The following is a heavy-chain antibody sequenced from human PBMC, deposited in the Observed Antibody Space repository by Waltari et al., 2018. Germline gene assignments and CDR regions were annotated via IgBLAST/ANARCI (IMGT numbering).Heavy chain of an antibody. CDR3: AREVRAYGLDV. V-gene: IGHV1-69*10. CDR2: ITPILDTS. D-gene: IGHD3-10*01. J-gene: IGHJ6*02. Sequence: QVQLVQSGAEVKKPGSSVKVSCKDSGDTFSSYTINWVRQAPGQGLEYLGGITPILDTSEYAQKFQGRVTITADKSTTTTYMELRSLTSEDTAVYYCAREVRAYGLDVWGQGTRVTVSS. CDR1: GDTFSSYT.